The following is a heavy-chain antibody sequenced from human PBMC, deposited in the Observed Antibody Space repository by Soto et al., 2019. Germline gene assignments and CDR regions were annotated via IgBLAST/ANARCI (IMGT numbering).Heavy chain of an antibody. D-gene: IGHD6-13*01. Sequence: QLQLQESGPGLVKPSETLSLTCTVSGGSISSSSYYWGWIRQPPGKGLEWIGSIYYSGSTYYNPSLKSRVTISVDTSKNQFSLKLSSVTAADTAVYYCARHLVAAAGIRGVVDPWGQGTLVTVSS. V-gene: IGHV4-39*01. CDR2: IYYSGST. J-gene: IGHJ5*02. CDR1: GGSISSSSYY. CDR3: ARHLVAAAGIRGVVDP.